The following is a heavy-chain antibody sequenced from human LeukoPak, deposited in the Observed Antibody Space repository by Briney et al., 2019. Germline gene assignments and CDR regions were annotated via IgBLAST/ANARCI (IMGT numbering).Heavy chain of an antibody. D-gene: IGHD3-22*01. CDR1: GYTFRTYW. CDR3: ARHQRDYYDSSDQLGFDY. J-gene: IGHJ4*02. V-gene: IGHV5-51*01. CDR2: IYPDDSST. Sequence: GESLKISCKGSGYTFRTYWIGWVRQMPGKGLEWMGIIYPDDSSTRYNPSFQGQVTFSADKSINTAYLLWSSLEAADTAMYYCARHQRDYYDSSDQLGFDYWGQGTLVTVSS.